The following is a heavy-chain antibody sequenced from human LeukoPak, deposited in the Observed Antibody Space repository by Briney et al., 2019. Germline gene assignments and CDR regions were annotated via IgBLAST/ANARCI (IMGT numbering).Heavy chain of an antibody. CDR1: GGTFSSYA. CDR2: IIPILGIA. CDR3: AKDPNWDSSGYYYDY. D-gene: IGHD3-22*01. Sequence: SVKVSCKASGGTFSSYAISWVRQAPGQGLEWMGRIIPILGIANYAQKFQGRVTITADKSTSTAYMELSSLRSEDTAVYYCAKDPNWDSSGYYYDYWGQGTLVTVSS. J-gene: IGHJ4*02. V-gene: IGHV1-69*04.